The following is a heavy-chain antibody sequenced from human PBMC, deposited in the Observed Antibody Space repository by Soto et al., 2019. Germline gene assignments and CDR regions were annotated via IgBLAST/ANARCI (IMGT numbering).Heavy chain of an antibody. J-gene: IGHJ3*02. CDR2: IYWDDDK. CDR1: GFSLSTSGVG. CDR3: AHRGPSHDWNGAFDI. D-gene: IGHD1-1*01. Sequence: QITLKESGPTLVKPTQTLTLTCTFSGFSLSTSGVGVGWIRQPPGKALEWLALIYWDDDKRYSPSLKRRLTITKDTSKNQVVLTMTNMDPVDTATYYCAHRGPSHDWNGAFDIWGQGTMVTVSS. V-gene: IGHV2-5*02.